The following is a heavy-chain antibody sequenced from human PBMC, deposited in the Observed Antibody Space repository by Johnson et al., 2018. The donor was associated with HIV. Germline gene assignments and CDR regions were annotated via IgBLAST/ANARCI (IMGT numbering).Heavy chain of an antibody. J-gene: IGHJ3*02. D-gene: IGHD5-18*01. CDR1: GFTFDDYG. CDR3: AKGERGYSNAFDI. CDR2: IKGNGGST. Sequence: QLVESGGGVVRPGGSLRLSCAASGFTFDDYGMSWVRQAPGKGLEWVSGIKGNGGSTGYADSVKGRFTISRDNAKNSLYLQMHSLRAEGTALYYCAKGERGYSNAFDIWGQGTMVTVSS. V-gene: IGHV3-20*04.